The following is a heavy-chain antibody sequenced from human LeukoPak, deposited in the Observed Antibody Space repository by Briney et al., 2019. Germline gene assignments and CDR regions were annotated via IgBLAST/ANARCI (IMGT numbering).Heavy chain of an antibody. J-gene: IGHJ3*02. V-gene: IGHV3-30*02. CDR2: IRYDGSNK. Sequence: PGGSLRLSCAASGFTFSSYGMHWVRQAPGKGLEWVAFIRYDGSNKYYADSVKGRFTISRDNSKNTLYLQMNSLRAEDTAVYYCAKDKSRLDSSRRNAFDIWGQGTMVTVSS. D-gene: IGHD2-21*01. CDR1: GFTFSSYG. CDR3: AKDKSRLDSSRRNAFDI.